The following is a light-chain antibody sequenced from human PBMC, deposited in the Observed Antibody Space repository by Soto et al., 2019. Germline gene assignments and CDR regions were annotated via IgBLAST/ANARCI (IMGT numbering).Light chain of an antibody. Sequence: EIVLTQSPGTLSLSPGERATLSCRASQSVSSSYLAWYQQKPGQAPRLLIYGASSRATVFPVRFSGSGSVTDFTLTISRLEPEDVAVYYCQQYGSSPRTFGQGTKLQIK. CDR3: QQYGSSPRT. CDR2: GAS. CDR1: QSVSSSY. J-gene: IGKJ2*01. V-gene: IGKV3-20*01.